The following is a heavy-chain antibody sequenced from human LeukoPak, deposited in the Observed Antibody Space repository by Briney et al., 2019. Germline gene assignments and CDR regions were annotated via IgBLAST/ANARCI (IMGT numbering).Heavy chain of an antibody. CDR1: GFTLSTNA. Sequence: GGSLRLSCLTSGFTLSTNAMSWVRQAPGKGLEWISGISGSGASTYYADSVKGRFTISRDNSKNTLYLQMNSLRAEDTAVYYCARGEARYYDSSGYYYQVDYYYYGMDVWGQGTTVTVSS. D-gene: IGHD3-22*01. CDR3: ARGEARYYDSSGYYYQVDYYYYGMDV. CDR2: ISGSGAST. J-gene: IGHJ6*02. V-gene: IGHV3-23*01.